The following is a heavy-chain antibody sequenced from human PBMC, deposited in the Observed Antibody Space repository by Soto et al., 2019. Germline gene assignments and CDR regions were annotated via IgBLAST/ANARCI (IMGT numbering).Heavy chain of an antibody. CDR3: AIPGYYFRDNSYVDYFDY. J-gene: IGHJ4*02. V-gene: IGHV3-30*04. CDR1: GFTFSGYP. CDR2: ISYDGRNQ. Sequence: HPGGSLRLSCAASGFTFSGYPMHWVRQPPGKGLEWVAFISYDGRNQKYSESVKGRFTISRDNSKNTLYLQMSSLRTEDTAVYYCAIPGYYFRDNSYVDYFDYWGQGTLVTVSS. D-gene: IGHD3-10*02.